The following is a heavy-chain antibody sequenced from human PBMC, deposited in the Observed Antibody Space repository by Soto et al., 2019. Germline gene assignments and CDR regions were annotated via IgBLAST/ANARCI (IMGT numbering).Heavy chain of an antibody. CDR2: ISGSGGST. D-gene: IGHD3-10*01. Sequence: GGSLRLSCAASGFTFSSYAMSWVRQAPGKGLEWVSAISGSGGSTYYADSVKGRFTISRDNSKNTLYLQMNSLRAEDTAVYYCAKTRNYYVSGSYYGGFDYWGQGTLVTVSS. CDR1: GFTFSSYA. J-gene: IGHJ4*02. CDR3: AKTRNYYVSGSYYGGFDY. V-gene: IGHV3-23*01.